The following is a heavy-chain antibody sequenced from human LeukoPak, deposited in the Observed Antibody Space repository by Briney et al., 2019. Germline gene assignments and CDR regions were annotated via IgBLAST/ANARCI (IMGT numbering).Heavy chain of an antibody. CDR2: ISSSGSTI. D-gene: IGHD2-15*01. J-gene: IGHJ6*02. CDR1: GFTFSDYY. V-gene: IGHV3-11*01. Sequence: GGSLRLSCAASGFTFSDYYMSWIRQAPGKGLEWVSYISSSGSTIYYADSVKGRFTISRDNAKNSLYLQMNSLRAEDTAVYYCAQFRYCSGSSCSPYYYYGMDVWGQGTTVTVSS. CDR3: AQFRYCSGSSCSPYYYYGMDV.